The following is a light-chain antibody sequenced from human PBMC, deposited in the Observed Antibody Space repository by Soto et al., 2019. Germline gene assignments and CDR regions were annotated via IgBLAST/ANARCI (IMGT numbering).Light chain of an antibody. CDR2: AAS. CDR3: QQYYSYST. J-gene: IGKJ1*01. CDR1: QSIGTW. V-gene: IGKV1-5*03. Sequence: DIQMTQSPSTLSASVGDRVTITCRASQSIGTWLAWYQQEPGKAPNVLIYAASSLESGVPSRFIGSGSATEFTLTISSLQPDDFATYFCQQYYSYSTFGQGTKVDIK.